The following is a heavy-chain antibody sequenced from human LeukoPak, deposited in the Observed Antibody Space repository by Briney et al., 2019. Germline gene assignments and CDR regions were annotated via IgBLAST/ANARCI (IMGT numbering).Heavy chain of an antibody. CDR2: INPNSGGT. V-gene: IGHV1-2*06. J-gene: IGHJ5*02. D-gene: IGHD2-21*02. Sequence: ASVKVSCKASGYTFTGYYMHWVRQAPGQGLEWMGRINPNSGGTNYAQKFQGRVTMTRDTSISTAYMELSSLRSEDTAVYYCARDGMTVLLGAPGWFDPWGQGTLVTVSS. CDR1: GYTFTGYY. CDR3: ARDGMTVLLGAPGWFDP.